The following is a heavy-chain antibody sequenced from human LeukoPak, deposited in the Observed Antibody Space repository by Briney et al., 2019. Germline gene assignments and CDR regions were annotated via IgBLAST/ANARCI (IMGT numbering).Heavy chain of an antibody. CDR1: GGSISSHY. CDR2: IYYSGDT. CDR3: AGDRDYHDISGYWLFDY. V-gene: IGHV4-59*11. Sequence: SETLSLTCTVSGGSISSHYWSWIRQPPGKGLEWIAYIYYSGDTKYNPSLRSRATISVDTSKNQFSLKLSSVTTADTAVYYCAGDRDYHDISGYWLFDYWGQGTLVTVSS. J-gene: IGHJ4*02. D-gene: IGHD3-22*01.